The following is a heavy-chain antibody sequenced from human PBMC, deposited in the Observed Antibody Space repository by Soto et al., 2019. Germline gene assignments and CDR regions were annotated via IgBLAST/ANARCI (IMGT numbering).Heavy chain of an antibody. Sequence: SETLSLTCPISGDSLSSCYWNWSRQPPGKGLEWIGYMYYSGSTNYNPSLKSRVTISVDTSRNQFSLKLTSVTAADTAVYYCASQDHSRSSSGWFDPWGQGTLVTVSS. CDR3: ASQDHSRSSSGWFDP. D-gene: IGHD6-6*01. J-gene: IGHJ5*02. V-gene: IGHV4-59*01. CDR1: GDSLSSCY. CDR2: MYYSGST.